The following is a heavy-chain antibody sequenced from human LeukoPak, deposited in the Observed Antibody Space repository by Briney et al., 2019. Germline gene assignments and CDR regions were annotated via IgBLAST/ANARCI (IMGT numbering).Heavy chain of an antibody. CDR2: AYYRSKWYI. V-gene: IGHV6-1*01. J-gene: IGHJ4*02. CDR1: GDSVSSNSAA. D-gene: IGHD6-13*01. CDR3: ARGLAAAANAFDY. Sequence: SQTLSLTCAISGDSVSSNSAAWNWIRQSPSRGLEWLARAYYRSKWYIDYAVSVKSRITINPDTSKNQFSLQLNSVTPEDTALYYCARGLAAAANAFDYWGQGTLVTVSS.